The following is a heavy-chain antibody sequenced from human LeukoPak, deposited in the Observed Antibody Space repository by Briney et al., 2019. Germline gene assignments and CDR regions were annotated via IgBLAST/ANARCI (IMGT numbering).Heavy chain of an antibody. J-gene: IGHJ4*02. CDR3: ANSFAHYPLPAASSDY. Sequence: PGGSLRLSCTASGFTFNTYGMHWVRQAPGKGLEWVTFISYDGFDKYYADSVKGRFTFSRDNFKNTLYLQMNSLRAEDTAVYYCANSFAHYPLPAASSDYWGQGTLVTVSS. CDR1: GFTFNTYG. CDR2: ISYDGFDK. V-gene: IGHV3-30*18. D-gene: IGHD2-2*01.